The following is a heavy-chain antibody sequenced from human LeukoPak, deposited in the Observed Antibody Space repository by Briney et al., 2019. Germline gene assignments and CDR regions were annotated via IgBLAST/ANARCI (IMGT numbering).Heavy chain of an antibody. CDR1: GGSISSYY. Sequence: SETLSLTCTVSGGSISSYYWSWIRQPPGKGLEWFGYIYYSGSTNYNPSLKSRVTISVDTSKNQFSLKLSSVTAADTAVYYCARRYCSGGSCYSGGNWFDPWGQGTLVTVSS. V-gene: IGHV4-59*08. D-gene: IGHD2-15*01. CDR2: IYYSGST. J-gene: IGHJ5*02. CDR3: ARRYCSGGSCYSGGNWFDP.